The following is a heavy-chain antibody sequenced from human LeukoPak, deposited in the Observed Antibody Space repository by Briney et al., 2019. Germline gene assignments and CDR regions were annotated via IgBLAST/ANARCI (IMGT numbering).Heavy chain of an antibody. J-gene: IGHJ5*02. CDR2: ISYDGSNK. V-gene: IGHV3-30*03. CDR3: ATAVATIYPP. D-gene: IGHD5-12*01. CDR1: GFTFTDHY. Sequence: GGSLRLSCVASGFTFTDHYMSWVRQAPGKGLEWVAFISYDGSNKDYADSVKGRFTISRDNSKNTLYLQMNSLRTEDTAIYYCATAVATIYPPWGQGTLVTVSS.